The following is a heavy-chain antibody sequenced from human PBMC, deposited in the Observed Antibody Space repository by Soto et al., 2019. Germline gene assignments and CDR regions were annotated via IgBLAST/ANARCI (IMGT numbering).Heavy chain of an antibody. J-gene: IGHJ4*02. V-gene: IGHV4-30-4*01. D-gene: IGHD3-10*01. CDR2: IYYSGST. Sequence: PSETRSRTWTVSGGSISSGDYYWSWIRQPPGKGLEWIGYIYYSGSTYYNPSLKSRVTISVDTSKNQFSLKLSSVTAADTAVYYCAREPTMVRGTTPFDYWGQGTLVTVSS. CDR3: AREPTMVRGTTPFDY. CDR1: GGSISSGDYY.